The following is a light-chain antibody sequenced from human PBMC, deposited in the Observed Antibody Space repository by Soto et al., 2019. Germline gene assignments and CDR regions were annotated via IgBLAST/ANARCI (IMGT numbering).Light chain of an antibody. Sequence: EIVFTQSPATLSSFPFDRVTLSCRASQYINTRLAWYQHRPGQAPRLLIYDASNRVTGIPARFSGSGSGTEFTLTISRLEPEDFAVYYCQQYGNSPITFGQGTRLEIK. CDR2: DAS. V-gene: IGKV3-20*01. J-gene: IGKJ5*01. CDR1: QYINTR. CDR3: QQYGNSPIT.